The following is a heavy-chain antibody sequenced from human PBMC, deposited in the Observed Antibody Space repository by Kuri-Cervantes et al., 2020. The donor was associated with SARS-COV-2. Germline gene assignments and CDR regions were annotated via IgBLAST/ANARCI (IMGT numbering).Heavy chain of an antibody. CDR2: IYSGGST. CDR1: GFTFSSYA. CDR3: ARDLYVYGMDV. J-gene: IGHJ6*02. V-gene: IGHV3-53*04. Sequence: GESLKISCAASGFTFSSYAMSWVRQAPGKGLEWVSVIYSGGSTYCADSVKGRFTISRHNSKNTLYLQMNSLRAEDTAVYYCARDLYVYGMDVWGQGTTVTVSS. D-gene: IGHD3-16*01.